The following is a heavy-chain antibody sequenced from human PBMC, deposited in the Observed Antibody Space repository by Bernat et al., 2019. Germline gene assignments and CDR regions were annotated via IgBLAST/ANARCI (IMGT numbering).Heavy chain of an antibody. Sequence: QVQLVQSGGEVKKPGASVKVSCKASGYTFINYGISWVRQAPGQGLEWMGWISGYNGDTNYAQKFQGRVTITTDTSTTTAYLDLRSLGSDDAAVYFCARSLCPGGVCYALASDYWGQVPLVTVSS. CDR1: GYTFINYG. D-gene: IGHD2-8*02. V-gene: IGHV1-18*04. CDR3: ARSLCPGGVCYALASDY. CDR2: ISGYNGDT. J-gene: IGHJ4*02.